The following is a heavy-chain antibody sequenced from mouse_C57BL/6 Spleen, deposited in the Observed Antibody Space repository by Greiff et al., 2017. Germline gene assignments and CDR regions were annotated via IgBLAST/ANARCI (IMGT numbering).Heavy chain of an antibody. V-gene: IGHV1-15*01. CDR3: TGGYPYAMDY. CDR1: GYTFTDYE. CDR2: IDPETGGT. J-gene: IGHJ4*01. D-gene: IGHD2-14*01. Sequence: QVQLKESGAELVRPGASVTLSCKASGYTFTDYEMHWVKQTPVHGLEWIGAIDPETGGTAYNQKFKGKAILTADKSSSTAYMELRSLTSEDSAVYYCTGGYPYAMDYWGQGASVTVSS.